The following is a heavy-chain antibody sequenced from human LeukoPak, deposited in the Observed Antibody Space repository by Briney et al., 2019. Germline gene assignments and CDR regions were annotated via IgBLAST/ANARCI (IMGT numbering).Heavy chain of an antibody. CDR3: ARDLTRIAAAETEDVGYYYYYMDV. Sequence: GSSVKVSCKASGGTFSSYAISWVRQPHGQGLEWMGGIIPIFGTANYAQKFQGRVTITADESTSTAYMELSSLRSEDTAVYYCARDLTRIAAAETEDVGYYYYYMDVWGKGTTVTISS. J-gene: IGHJ6*03. CDR1: GGTFSSYA. CDR2: IIPIFGTA. V-gene: IGHV1-69*01. D-gene: IGHD6-13*01.